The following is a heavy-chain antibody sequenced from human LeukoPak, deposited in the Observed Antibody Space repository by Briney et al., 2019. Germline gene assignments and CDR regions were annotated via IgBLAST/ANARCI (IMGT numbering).Heavy chain of an antibody. CDR3: ARAPGRHDAFDI. Sequence: SSVKVSCKASGYTFTSYYMHWVRQAPGQGLEWMGIINPSGGSTSYEQKFQGRVTMTRDTSTSTVYMELSSLRSEDTAVYYCARAPGRHDAFDIWGQGTLVTVSS. CDR1: GYTFTSYY. V-gene: IGHV1-46*01. CDR2: INPSGGST. J-gene: IGHJ3*02. D-gene: IGHD1-26*01.